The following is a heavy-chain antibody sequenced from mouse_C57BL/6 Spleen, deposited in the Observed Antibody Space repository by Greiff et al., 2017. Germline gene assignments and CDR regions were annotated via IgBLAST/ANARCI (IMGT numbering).Heavy chain of an antibody. CDR1: GFTFSDYG. V-gene: IGHV5-17*01. Sequence: EVMLVESGGGLVKPGGSLKLSCAASGFTFSDYGMPWVRQAPEKGLEWVAYISSGSSTIYYADTVKGRFTISRDNAKNTLFLQMTSLRSEDTAMYYCARPGGNWYFDVWGTGTTVTVSS. CDR3: ARPGGNWYFDV. CDR2: ISSGSSTI. J-gene: IGHJ1*03.